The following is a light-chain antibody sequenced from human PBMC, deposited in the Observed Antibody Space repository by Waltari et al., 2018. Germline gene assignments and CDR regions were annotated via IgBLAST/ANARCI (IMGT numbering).Light chain of an antibody. CDR2: VEIDGSQ. J-gene: IGLJ2*01. Sequence: QLVLTQSPSASASLGASVNLTCTLSSGHYSYAIAWHQQQPEKGPRFLMFVEIDGSQTKGDGIPGRLSGSSSGAQRSLSISSLQAEDEADYFCQTWGTAVRVIFGGGTKLTVL. V-gene: IGLV4-69*01. CDR1: SGHYSYA. CDR3: QTWGTAVRVI.